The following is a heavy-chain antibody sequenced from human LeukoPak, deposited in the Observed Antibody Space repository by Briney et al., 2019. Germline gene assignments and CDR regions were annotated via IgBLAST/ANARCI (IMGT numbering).Heavy chain of an antibody. D-gene: IGHD6-19*01. Sequence: SETLSLTCTISGGSLIGYYWTWIRQPAGKGLEWIGRISSSGSTNYNPSLKSRVTMSVDTSKNQVSLRLSSATAADTAVYYCARARSGWYFDYWGQGNLVTVSS. J-gene: IGHJ4*02. CDR1: GGSLIGYY. CDR3: ARARSGWYFDY. CDR2: ISSSGST. V-gene: IGHV4-4*07.